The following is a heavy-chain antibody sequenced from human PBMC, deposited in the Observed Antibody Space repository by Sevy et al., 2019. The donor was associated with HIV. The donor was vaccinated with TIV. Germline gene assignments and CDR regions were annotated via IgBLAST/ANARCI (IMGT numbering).Heavy chain of an antibody. CDR3: ASLPNNYYDSSGSSGDDAFDI. V-gene: IGHV3-33*01. Sequence: GGSLRLSCAASGFTFSSYGMHWVRQAPGKGLEWVAVIWNDRSNKHYADSVKGRFTISRDNFKNTLYLQMNSLRAEDTAVYYCASLPNNYYDSSGSSGDDAFDIWGQGTMVTVSS. CDR1: GFTFSSYG. J-gene: IGHJ3*02. D-gene: IGHD3-22*01. CDR2: IWNDRSNK.